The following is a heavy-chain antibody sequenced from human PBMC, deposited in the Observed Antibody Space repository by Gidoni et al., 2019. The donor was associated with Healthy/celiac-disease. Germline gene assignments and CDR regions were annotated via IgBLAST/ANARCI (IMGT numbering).Heavy chain of an antibody. J-gene: IGHJ2*01. D-gene: IGHD3-22*01. CDR2: INNSGST. CDR3: ARGAPLDSIHFGRYFDL. V-gene: IGHV4-34*01. CDR1: GGSFSGYY. Sequence: QVQLQQWGAGLLKPSETLSLTCAVYGGSFSGYYWSWIRQPPGKGLEWIGEINNSGSTNYNPSLKSRVTISVDTSKTQFSLKLSSVTAADTAVYYCARGAPLDSIHFGRYFDLWGRGTLVTVSS.